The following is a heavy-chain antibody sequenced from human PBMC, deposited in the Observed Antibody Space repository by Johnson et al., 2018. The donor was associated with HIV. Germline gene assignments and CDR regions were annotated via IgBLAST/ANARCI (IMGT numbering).Heavy chain of an antibody. CDR2: IRYDGSNK. CDR3: ARGYYYDSSGSDDAFDI. CDR1: GFTFSSYG. J-gene: IGHJ3*02. V-gene: IGHV3-30*02. Sequence: QMQLVESGGGVVQPGGSLRLSCAASGFTFSSYGMHWVRQAPGKGLEWVAFIRYDGSNKYYADSVKGRFTISRDNSKNTLYLQMNSLRAEDTAVYYDARGYYYDSSGSDDAFDIWGQGTMVTVSS. D-gene: IGHD3-22*01.